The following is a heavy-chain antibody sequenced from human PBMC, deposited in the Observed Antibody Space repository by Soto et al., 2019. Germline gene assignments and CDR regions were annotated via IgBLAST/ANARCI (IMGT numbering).Heavy chain of an antibody. D-gene: IGHD3-10*01. CDR1: GGSISSGDYY. J-gene: IGHJ6*02. Sequence: SETLSLTCTVSGGSISSGDYYWSWIRQPPGKGLEWIGYIFYSGTTYHNPSLKSRVTISIGTSKNQFSLKLSSVTAADAAVYYCARGLNDYGSGSYYYYYGLDVWGQGSTVTVSS. V-gene: IGHV4-30-4*01. CDR3: ARGLNDYGSGSYYYYYGLDV. CDR2: IFYSGTT.